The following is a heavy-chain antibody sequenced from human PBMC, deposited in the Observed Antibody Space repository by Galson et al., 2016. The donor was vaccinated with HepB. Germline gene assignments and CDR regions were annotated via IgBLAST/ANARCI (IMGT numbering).Heavy chain of an antibody. D-gene: IGHD6-19*01. CDR2: IWYDGSNK. J-gene: IGHJ4*02. CDR1: GFTFRSYG. V-gene: IGHV3-33*06. Sequence: SLRLSCAASGFTFRSYGMHWVRQAPGKGLEWVAVIWYDGSNKYYADSVKGRFTISRDNSKNMVYLQMNSLRVDDTAVYYCAKDLFAVMDWGQGTLVTVSS. CDR3: AKDLFAVMD.